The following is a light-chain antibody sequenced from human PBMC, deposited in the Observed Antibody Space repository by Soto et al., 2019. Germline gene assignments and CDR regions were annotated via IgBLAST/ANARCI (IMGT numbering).Light chain of an antibody. Sequence: EIVLTQSPGTLSLSPGGRATLSCRASQSVSSNYLAWYQQTPGQAPRLLIYAASSRATGIPDRFSGSGSGTDVTLTISRLEPEDSAVYYCQQYGSSPYTFGQGTKLEIK. CDR1: QSVSSNY. CDR3: QQYGSSPYT. CDR2: AAS. V-gene: IGKV3-20*01. J-gene: IGKJ2*01.